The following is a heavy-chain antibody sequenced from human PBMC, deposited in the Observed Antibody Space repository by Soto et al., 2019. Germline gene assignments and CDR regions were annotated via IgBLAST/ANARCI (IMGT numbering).Heavy chain of an antibody. J-gene: IGHJ4*02. D-gene: IGHD3-22*01. CDR2: IWYDGSNK. CDR1: GFTFSSYG. CDR3: ARELYYYDSSGTPGY. Sequence: GSLRLSCAASGFTFSSYGMHWVRQAPGKGLEWVAVIWYDGSNKYYADSVKGRFTISRDNSKNTLYLQMNSLRAEDTAVYYCARELYYYDSSGTPGYWGQGTLVTVSS. V-gene: IGHV3-33*01.